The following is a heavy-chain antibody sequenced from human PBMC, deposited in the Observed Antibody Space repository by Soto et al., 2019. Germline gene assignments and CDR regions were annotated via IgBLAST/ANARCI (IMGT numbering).Heavy chain of an antibody. D-gene: IGHD1-20*01. CDR2: IYYSGST. V-gene: IGHV4-61*01. CDR1: GGSASSGSYY. Sequence: QVQLQESGPGLVKPSETLSLTCTVSGGSASSGSYYWSWIRQPPGKGLEWIGYIYYSGSTNYNPPLKSRVTISVDKSKNQFSLKLSSVTAAYTAVYYCARDYNTLTGWFDPWGQVTLVTVAS. J-gene: IGHJ5*02. CDR3: ARDYNTLTGWFDP.